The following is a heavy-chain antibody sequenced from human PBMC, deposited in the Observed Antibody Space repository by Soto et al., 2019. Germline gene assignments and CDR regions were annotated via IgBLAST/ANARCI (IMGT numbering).Heavy chain of an antibody. Sequence: ASVKVSCKASEGTFSSSAISWVRQAPGQGLQWMGGIIPIFGTANYAQKFQGRVTITADESTSTAYMELSSLRSEDAAVYYCARDLVREFYYQLIWCSYYYCGMDVWGEGTTVPVSS. D-gene: IGHD2-2*01. CDR3: ARDLVREFYYQLIWCSYYYCGMDV. V-gene: IGHV1-69*13. CDR2: IIPIFGTA. CDR1: EGTFSSSA. J-gene: IGHJ6*04.